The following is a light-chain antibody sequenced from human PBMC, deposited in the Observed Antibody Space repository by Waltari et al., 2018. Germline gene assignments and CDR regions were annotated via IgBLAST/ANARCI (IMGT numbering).Light chain of an antibody. CDR3: QQRADWPLT. CDR1: QFISSY. V-gene: IGKV3-11*01. Sequence: EIVLTQSPATVSLSPGERATLPCRASQFISSYLGWYQQKPGQAPRLLIYDASNRATGIPVRFSGSGSGTDFTLTISSLEPEDFAVYYCQQRADWPLTFGGGTKVEIK. CDR2: DAS. J-gene: IGKJ4*01.